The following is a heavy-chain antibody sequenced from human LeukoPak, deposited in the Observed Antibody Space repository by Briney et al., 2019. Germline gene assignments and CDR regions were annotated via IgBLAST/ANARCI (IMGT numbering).Heavy chain of an antibody. D-gene: IGHD3/OR15-3a*01. J-gene: IGHJ3*02. V-gene: IGHV4-39*01. Sequence: SQTLSLTCTVSGASISSDSYYWGWIRQPPGKGLEWIGSIYHSGSTYYNPSLKSRVTISVDTSKNQFSLKLSSVTAADTAVYYCARLDWTYRPFDIWGQGTMVTVSS. CDR3: ARLDWTYRPFDI. CDR2: IYHSGST. CDR1: GASISSDSYY.